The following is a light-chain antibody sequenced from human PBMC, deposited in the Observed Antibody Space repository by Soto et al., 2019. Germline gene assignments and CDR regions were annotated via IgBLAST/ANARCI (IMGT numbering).Light chain of an antibody. CDR3: QQYKNWPMLT. CDR1: QSVSSN. V-gene: IGKV3-15*01. Sequence: EIVMTRSPATLSVARGESGTLFCRASQSVSSNLAWYQQKPCQAHRLIIYGASTRATGIPARFSGSVSGTEFTLTISSLQSEDFAVYYGQQYKNWPMLTFGGVTKVDIK. J-gene: IGKJ4*01. CDR2: GAS.